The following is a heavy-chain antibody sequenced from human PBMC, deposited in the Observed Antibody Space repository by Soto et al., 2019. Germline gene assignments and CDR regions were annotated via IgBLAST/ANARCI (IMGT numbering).Heavy chain of an antibody. CDR2: TYYRSKWYN. V-gene: IGHV6-1*01. J-gene: IGHJ6*02. D-gene: IGHD6-13*01. CDR3: ARVAAAAGYYYYYGMDV. CDR1: GDSVSSNSAA. Sequence: PSQTLSLTCVISGDSVSSNSAAWNWIRQSPSRGLEWLGRTYYRSKWYNDYAVSVKSRITINPDTSKNQFSLQLNSVTPEDTAVYYCARVAAAAGYYYYYGMDVWGQGTTVTVSS.